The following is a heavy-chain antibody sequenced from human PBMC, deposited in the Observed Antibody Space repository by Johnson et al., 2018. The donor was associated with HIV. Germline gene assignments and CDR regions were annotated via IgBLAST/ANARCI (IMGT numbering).Heavy chain of an antibody. D-gene: IGHD6-19*01. Sequence: VQLVESGGGLVQPGGSLRLSCAASGFTVSGNYMNWVRQAPGKGLEWVSVIYSGGSTYYADSVKGRFTISRDNSKNTLYLQMNSMGTGDTAVYYCARDRDGQQWLSAFDIWGQGTMVTVSS. CDR2: IYSGGST. J-gene: IGHJ3*02. CDR3: ARDRDGQQWLSAFDI. V-gene: IGHV3-66*01. CDR1: GFTVSGNY.